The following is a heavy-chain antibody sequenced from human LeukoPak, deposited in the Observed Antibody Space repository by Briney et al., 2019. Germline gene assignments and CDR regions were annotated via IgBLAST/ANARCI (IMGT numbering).Heavy chain of an antibody. Sequence: GGSLRLSCAASGFTVSSNHMSWVRQAPGKGLEWVSVIFSSGNTNYADSVKGRFTISRDGSKNTLFLQMNSLRAEDMAVYYCARSIAVAGIGCFDIWGQGTTVTVSS. D-gene: IGHD6-19*01. V-gene: IGHV3-53*01. CDR1: GFTVSSNH. J-gene: IGHJ3*02. CDR3: ARSIAVAGIGCFDI. CDR2: IFSSGNT.